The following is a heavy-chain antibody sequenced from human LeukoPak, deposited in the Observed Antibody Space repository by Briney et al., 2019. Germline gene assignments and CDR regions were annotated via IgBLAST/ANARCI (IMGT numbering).Heavy chain of an antibody. J-gene: IGHJ6*03. Sequence: GGSLRLSCAASGFTFSSYEMNWVRQAPGKGLEWVSYISSSSSTIYYADSVKGRFTISRDNAKNSLYLQMNSLRAEDTAVYYCARDTIAARPYYYYYMDVWGKGTTVTVSS. CDR2: ISSSSSTI. CDR3: ARDTIAARPYYYYYMDV. CDR1: GFTFSSYE. D-gene: IGHD6-6*01. V-gene: IGHV3-48*01.